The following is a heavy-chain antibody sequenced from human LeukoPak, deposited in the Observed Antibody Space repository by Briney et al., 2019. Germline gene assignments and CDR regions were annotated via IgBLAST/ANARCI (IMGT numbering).Heavy chain of an antibody. CDR3: ARVSPYGSGSYTYYYYYYGMDV. CDR2: ISSSGSTI. V-gene: IGHV3-48*03. CDR1: GFTFSSYE. D-gene: IGHD3-10*01. Sequence: GGSLRLSCVASGFTFSSYEMNWVRQAPGKGLEWVSYISSSGSTIYYADSVKGRFTISRDNAKNSLYLQMNSLRAEDTAVYYCARVSPYGSGSYTYYYYYYGMDVWGQGTTVTVSS. J-gene: IGHJ6*02.